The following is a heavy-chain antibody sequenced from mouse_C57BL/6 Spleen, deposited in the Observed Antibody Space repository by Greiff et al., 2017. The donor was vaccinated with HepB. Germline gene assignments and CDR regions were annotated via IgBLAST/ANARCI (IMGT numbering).Heavy chain of an antibody. D-gene: IGHD2-1*01. CDR3: TTGGGNYFFYAMDY. J-gene: IGHJ4*01. CDR1: GYTFTSYW. Sequence: EVQLQQSGTVLARPGASVKMSCKTSGYTFTSYWMHWVKQRPGQGLEWIGAIYPGNSDTSYNQKFKGKAKLTAVTSASTAYMELSSLTNEDSAVYYCTTGGGNYFFYAMDYWGQGTSVTVSS. CDR2: IYPGNSDT. V-gene: IGHV1-5*01.